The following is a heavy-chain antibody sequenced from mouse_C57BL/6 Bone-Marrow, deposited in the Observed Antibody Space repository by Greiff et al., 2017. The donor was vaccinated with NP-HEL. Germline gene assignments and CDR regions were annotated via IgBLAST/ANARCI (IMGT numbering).Heavy chain of an antibody. J-gene: IGHJ4*01. V-gene: IGHV1-81*01. CDR2: IYPRSGNT. CDR1: GYTFTSYG. Sequence: QVQLKQSGAELARPGASVKLSCKASGYTFTSYGISWVKQRTGQGLEWIGEIYPRSGNTYYNGKFKGKATLTADKSSSTAYMELRSLTSEDSAVYFCARRLWNYYAMDYWGQGTSVTVSS. D-gene: IGHD6-5*01. CDR3: ARRLWNYYAMDY.